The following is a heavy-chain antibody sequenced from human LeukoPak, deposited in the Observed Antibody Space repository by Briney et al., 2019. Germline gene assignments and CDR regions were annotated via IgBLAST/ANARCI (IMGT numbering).Heavy chain of an antibody. Sequence: GGSLRLSCAASGFTFNNYDMTWVRQAPGRGLEWVSSITSSSHSIFYADSVKGRFTISRDNARNSLYLRMNSLRAEDTAVYYCARYGGTYRDHWGLGTLVTVSP. CDR3: ARYGGTYRDH. V-gene: IGHV3-21*01. CDR1: GFTFNNYD. D-gene: IGHD4-23*01. CDR2: ITSSSHSI. J-gene: IGHJ4*02.